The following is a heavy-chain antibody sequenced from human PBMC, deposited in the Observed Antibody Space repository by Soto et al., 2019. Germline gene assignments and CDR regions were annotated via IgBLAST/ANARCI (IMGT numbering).Heavy chain of an antibody. J-gene: IGHJ6*02. CDR3: TRHKEWFGQDYYYYGMDV. CDR2: IRSKANSYAT. CDR1: GFTFSGSA. Sequence: TGGSLRLSCAASGFTFSGSAMHWVRQASGKGLEWVGRIRSKANSYATAYAASVKGRFTISRDDSKNTAYLQMNSLKTEDTAVYYCTRHKEWFGQDYYYYGMDVWGQGTTVTVSS. V-gene: IGHV3-73*01. D-gene: IGHD3-10*01.